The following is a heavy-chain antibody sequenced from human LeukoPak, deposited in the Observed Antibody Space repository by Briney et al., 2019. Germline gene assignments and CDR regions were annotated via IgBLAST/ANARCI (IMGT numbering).Heavy chain of an antibody. CDR2: ISGSSGNT. Sequence: GASVKVSCKASGYTFTNYGVTWVRQAPGQGLEWMGWISGSSGNTEYAQKLQGRVTMTTDTSTTTAYMELRSLTSDDTAVYYCARDGGNSGGANSPWGQGTLVTVSS. CDR1: GYTFTNYG. J-gene: IGHJ5*02. V-gene: IGHV1-18*01. D-gene: IGHD4-23*01. CDR3: ARDGGNSGGANSP.